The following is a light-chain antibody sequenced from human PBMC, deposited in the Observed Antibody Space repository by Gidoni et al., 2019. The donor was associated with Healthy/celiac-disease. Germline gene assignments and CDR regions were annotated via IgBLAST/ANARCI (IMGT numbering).Light chain of an antibody. CDR2: AAS. Sequence: AASSLQSGVPSRFSGSGSGADLTLTISSLQPEDFATYDCQQCYSTPRGEIFTFGPGTKVEIK. V-gene: IGKV1-39*01. J-gene: IGKJ3*01. CDR3: QQCYSTPRGEIFT.